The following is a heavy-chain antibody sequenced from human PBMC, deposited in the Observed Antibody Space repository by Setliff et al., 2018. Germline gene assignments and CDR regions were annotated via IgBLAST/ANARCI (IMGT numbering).Heavy chain of an antibody. V-gene: IGHV5-51*01. CDR2: IYLGDSDT. D-gene: IGHD5-12*01. J-gene: IGHJ4*02. CDR3: ARTLRYGGYLLAY. CDR1: GYNYW. Sequence: RGESLKISCKGSGYNYWIGWVRQMPGKGLEWMGIIYLGDSDTRYSPSFQGHVTISADKSTRTAYLQWNRLKASDTAIYYCARTLRYGGYLLAYWGQGTLVTVSS.